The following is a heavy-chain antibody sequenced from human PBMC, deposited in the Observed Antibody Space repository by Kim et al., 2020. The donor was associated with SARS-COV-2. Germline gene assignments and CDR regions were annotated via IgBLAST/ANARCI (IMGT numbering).Heavy chain of an antibody. CDR3: ARHTYYYGSGSYYTGGMDV. Sequence: GESLKISCKGSGYSFTSYWIGWVRQMPGKGLEWMGIIYPGDSDTRYSPSFQGQVTISADKSISTASLQWSSLKASDTAMYYCARHTYYYGSGSYYTGGMDVWGQGNTVTVSS. J-gene: IGHJ6*02. CDR1: GYSFTSYW. V-gene: IGHV5-51*01. D-gene: IGHD3-10*01. CDR2: IYPGDSDT.